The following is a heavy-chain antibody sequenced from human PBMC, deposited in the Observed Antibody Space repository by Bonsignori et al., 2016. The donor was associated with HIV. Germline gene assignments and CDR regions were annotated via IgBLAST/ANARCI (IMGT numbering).Heavy chain of an antibody. Sequence: WIRQPPGKGLEWIGYIYYSGSTNYNPSLKSRVTISVDTSKNQFSLKLSSVTAADTAVYYCARDCDFRAFDIWGQGTMVTVSS. CDR2: IYYSGST. CDR3: ARDCDFRAFDI. J-gene: IGHJ3*02. V-gene: IGHV4-59*01. D-gene: IGHD3/OR15-3a*01.